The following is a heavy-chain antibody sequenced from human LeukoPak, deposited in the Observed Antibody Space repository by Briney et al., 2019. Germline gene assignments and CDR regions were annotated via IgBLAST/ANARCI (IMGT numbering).Heavy chain of an antibody. CDR1: GGSFSSYY. D-gene: IGHD4-17*01. J-gene: IGHJ4*02. CDR3: ARLGYGNFDY. Sequence: SETLSLTCAVYGGSFSSYYWSWIRQPAGKGLEWIGRIYSSGSTNYNPSLKSRVTMSVDTSKNQFSLKLSSVTAADTAMYFCARLGYGNFDYWGQGTLVTVSP. V-gene: IGHV4-59*10. CDR2: IYSSGST.